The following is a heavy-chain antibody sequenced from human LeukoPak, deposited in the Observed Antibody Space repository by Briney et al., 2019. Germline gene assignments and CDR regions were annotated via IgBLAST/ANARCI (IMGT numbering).Heavy chain of an antibody. CDR3: ARETNSGVDY. CDR1: GGSISSYY. Sequence: PSETLSLTCTVSGGSISSYYWSWIRQPPGKGLEWIGYFYYSGSTNYNPSLKSRVTISVDMSKNQLSLKLTSVTAADTAVYYCARETNSGVDYWGQGTLVTVSS. CDR2: FYYSGST. V-gene: IGHV4-59*01. J-gene: IGHJ4*02. D-gene: IGHD3-10*01.